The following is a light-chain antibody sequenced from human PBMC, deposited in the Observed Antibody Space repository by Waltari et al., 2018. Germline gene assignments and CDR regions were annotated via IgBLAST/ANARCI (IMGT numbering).Light chain of an antibody. Sequence: QSALTQPRSVSGSPGQSVTISCTGPSTDVGGYNYVSWYQQHPGKAPKFMISNVIKRPSGVPDRFSGSKSGNTASLTISGLQADDEADYYCCSFAGSRGIFGGGTKLTVL. V-gene: IGLV2-11*01. J-gene: IGLJ2*01. CDR3: CSFAGSRGI. CDR2: NVI. CDR1: STDVGGYNY.